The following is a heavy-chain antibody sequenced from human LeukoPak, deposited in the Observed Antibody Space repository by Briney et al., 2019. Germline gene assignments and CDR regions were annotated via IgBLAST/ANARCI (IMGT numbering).Heavy chain of an antibody. CDR1: GFTFRSYW. Sequence: GGSLRLSCAASGFTFRSYWMHWVRQAPGKGLVWVSRINSDGSSTSYADSVKGRFTISRDNAKNTLYLQMNSLRAEDTAVYYCARDSYGDPFDYWGQGTLVTVSS. V-gene: IGHV3-74*01. CDR2: INSDGSST. J-gene: IGHJ4*02. CDR3: ARDSYGDPFDY. D-gene: IGHD4-17*01.